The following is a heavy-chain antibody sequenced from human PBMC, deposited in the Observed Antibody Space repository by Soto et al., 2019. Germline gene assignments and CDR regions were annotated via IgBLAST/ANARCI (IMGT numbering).Heavy chain of an antibody. CDR2: ISSSSSTI. J-gene: IGHJ6*02. CDR3: ARSTERYCSGGSCYSDYYYGMDV. CDR1: GFTFSSYS. Sequence: GGSLRLSCAASGFTFSSYSMNWVRQAPGKGLEWVSYISSSSSTIYYADSVKGRFTISRDNAKNSLYLQMNSLRAEDTAVYYCARSTERYCSGGSCYSDYYYGMDVWGQGTTVTV. V-gene: IGHV3-48*01. D-gene: IGHD2-15*01.